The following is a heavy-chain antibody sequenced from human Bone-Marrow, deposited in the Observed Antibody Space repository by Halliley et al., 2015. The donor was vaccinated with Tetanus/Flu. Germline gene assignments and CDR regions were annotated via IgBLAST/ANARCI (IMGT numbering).Heavy chain of an antibody. V-gene: IGHV4-39*01. Sequence: TLSLTCTVSGGSISGSSYYWGWVRQPPGKGLEYIGSIYYSGSTYYNPSLKSRVTISVDTSNNQFSLNLSSVTAADRAVYYCARHISSGWPYFDYWGQGTLVTVSS. CDR2: IYYSGST. D-gene: IGHD6-19*01. CDR1: GGSISGSSYY. CDR3: ARHISSGWPYFDY. J-gene: IGHJ4*02.